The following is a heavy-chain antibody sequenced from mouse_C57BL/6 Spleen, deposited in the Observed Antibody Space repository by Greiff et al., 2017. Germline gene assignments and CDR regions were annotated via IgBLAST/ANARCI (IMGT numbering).Heavy chain of an antibody. D-gene: IGHD1-1*02. Sequence: EVQLQESGGGLVKPGGSLKLSCAASGFTFSDYGMHWVRQAPEKGLEWVAYISSGSSTIYYADTVKGRFTISRDNAKNTLFLQMNSLRSEDTAMLYGGRSTMESNDGAYWGQGTLVTVSA. CDR3: GRSTMESNDGAY. CDR2: ISSGSSTI. CDR1: GFTFSDYG. V-gene: IGHV5-17*01. J-gene: IGHJ3*01.